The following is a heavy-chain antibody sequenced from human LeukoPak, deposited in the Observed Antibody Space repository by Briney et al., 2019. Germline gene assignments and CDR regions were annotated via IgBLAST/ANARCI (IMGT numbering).Heavy chain of an antibody. D-gene: IGHD3-10*01. Sequence: PSETLSLTCAVYGGSFSGYYWSWIRQPPGKGLEWIGEINHSGSTNYNPSLKSRVTISVDTSKNQFSLKLSSVTAADTAVYYCARDYYGSDYYYYMDVWGKGTTVTVSS. CDR3: ARDYYGSDYYYYMDV. V-gene: IGHV4-34*01. J-gene: IGHJ6*03. CDR2: INHSGST. CDR1: GGSFSGYY.